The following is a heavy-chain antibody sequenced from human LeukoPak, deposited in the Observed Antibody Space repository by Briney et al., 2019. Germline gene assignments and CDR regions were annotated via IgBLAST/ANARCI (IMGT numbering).Heavy chain of an antibody. D-gene: IGHD5-12*01. CDR1: GGPIRSSSYY. V-gene: IGHV4-39*07. J-gene: IGHJ4*02. Sequence: SETLSLTCTVSGGPIRSSSYYWGWIRQPSGKGLEWIGSIYYSGSTYYNPSLKSRVAISVDTSKNQFSLNLSSVTAADTAVYYCARVSPGYSAYGTLDYWGQGTLVTVSS. CDR2: IYYSGST. CDR3: ARVSPGYSAYGTLDY.